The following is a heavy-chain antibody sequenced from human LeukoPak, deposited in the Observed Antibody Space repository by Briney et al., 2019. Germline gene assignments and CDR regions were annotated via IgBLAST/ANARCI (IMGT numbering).Heavy chain of an antibody. CDR3: AKRSWSNRGFDY. J-gene: IGHJ4*02. Sequence: GGSLGLSCAASGFTFSSYAMSWVRQAPGKGLEWVSAISGSGGSTYYADSVKGRFTIFRDNSKNTLYLQMNSLRAEDTAVYYCAKRSWSNRGFDYWGQGTLVTVSS. CDR1: GFTFSSYA. CDR2: ISGSGGST. V-gene: IGHV3-23*01. D-gene: IGHD1/OR15-1a*01.